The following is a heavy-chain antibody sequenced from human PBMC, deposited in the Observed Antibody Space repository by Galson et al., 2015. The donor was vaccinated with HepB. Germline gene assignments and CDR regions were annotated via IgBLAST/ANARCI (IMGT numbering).Heavy chain of an antibody. J-gene: IGHJ6*03. Sequence: SVKVSCKASGGTFNVYAISWVQQAPGQGLEWMGGIIPMFGAATYAQKFQGRVTISADKSTTTAYLEFSSLRSEGTAVYYCATSAGHSTDPYYMNFWGEGTTVTV. CDR2: IIPMFGAA. D-gene: IGHD5-18*01. CDR3: ATSAGHSTDPYYMNF. V-gene: IGHV1-69*06. CDR1: GGTFNVYA.